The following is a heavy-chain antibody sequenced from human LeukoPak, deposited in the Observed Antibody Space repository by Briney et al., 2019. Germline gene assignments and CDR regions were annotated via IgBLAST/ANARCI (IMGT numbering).Heavy chain of an antibody. V-gene: IGHV1-18*01. Sequence: ASVKVSCKASGYTFTSYGISWVRQAPGQGLEWMGWISAYNGNTNYAQKLQGRVTMTTDTSTSTAYMELRSLRSDDTAVYYCARSPNYYDSSGSIPDYWGQGTLVTVSS. CDR1: GYTFTSYG. D-gene: IGHD3-22*01. CDR3: ARSPNYYDSSGSIPDY. J-gene: IGHJ4*02. CDR2: ISAYNGNT.